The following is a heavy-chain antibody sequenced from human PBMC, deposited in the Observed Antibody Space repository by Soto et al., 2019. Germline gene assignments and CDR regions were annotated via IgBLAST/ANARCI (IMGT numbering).Heavy chain of an antibody. CDR2: INPSGGST. Sequence: ASVKVACKASGYTFTSYYMHWVRQAPGQGLEWMGIINPSGGSTSYAQKFQGSVTMTRDTSTSTVYMELSSLRSEDTAVYYCARDKPYYYDSSGYYYYYYGMDVWGQGTTVTVSS. CDR1: GYTFTSYY. V-gene: IGHV1-46*01. J-gene: IGHJ6*02. CDR3: ARDKPYYYDSSGYYYYYYGMDV. D-gene: IGHD3-22*01.